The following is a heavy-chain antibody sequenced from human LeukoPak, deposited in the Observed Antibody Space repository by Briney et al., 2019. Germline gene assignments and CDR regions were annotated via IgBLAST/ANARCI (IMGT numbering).Heavy chain of an antibody. CDR2: IYYSGST. Sequence: SETLSLTCTVSGGSISSYYWSWIRQPPGKGLEWIGYIYYSGSTNYNPSLKSRVTISVDTSKNQFSLKLSPVTAADTAVYYCARDCSGGSCFDYWGQGTLVTVSS. V-gene: IGHV4-59*01. D-gene: IGHD2-15*01. J-gene: IGHJ4*02. CDR1: GGSISSYY. CDR3: ARDCSGGSCFDY.